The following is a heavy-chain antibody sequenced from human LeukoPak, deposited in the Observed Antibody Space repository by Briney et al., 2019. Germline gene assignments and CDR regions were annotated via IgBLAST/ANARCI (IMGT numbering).Heavy chain of an antibody. CDR3: ARDGYSGTSAY. D-gene: IGHD5-24*01. CDR1: GFTFSSYS. V-gene: IGHV3-21*01. J-gene: IGHJ4*02. CDR2: ISSSSSYI. Sequence: GGSLRLSCAASGFTFSSYSMNWVRQVPGKGLEWVSSISSSSSYIYYADSVKGRFTISRDNAKNSLYLQMNSLRAEDTAVYYCARDGYSGTSAYWGQGTLVTVSS.